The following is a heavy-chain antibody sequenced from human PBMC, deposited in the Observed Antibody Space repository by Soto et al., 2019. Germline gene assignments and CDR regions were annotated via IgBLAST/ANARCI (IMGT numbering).Heavy chain of an antibody. CDR3: ARDRRGAGYYYYMDV. CDR1: GFTFSSYG. V-gene: IGHV3-33*01. CDR2: IWYAGSNK. J-gene: IGHJ6*03. Sequence: QVQLVESGGGVVQPGRSLRLSCAASGFTFSSYGMHWVRQAPGMGLEWVAVIWYAGSNKYYADSVKGRFTISRDNYKNTLYLQMNSRRAEDTAVYYCARDRRGAGYYYYMDVWGKGNTVTVTS. D-gene: IGHD1-26*01.